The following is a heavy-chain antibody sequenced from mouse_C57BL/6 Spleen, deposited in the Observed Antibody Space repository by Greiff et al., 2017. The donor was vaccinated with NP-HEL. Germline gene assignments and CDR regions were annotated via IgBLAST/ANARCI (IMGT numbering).Heavy chain of an antibody. CDR2: IYPGNGDT. V-gene: IGHV1-5*01. J-gene: IGHJ2*01. CDR1: GYTFTSYW. Sequence: EVQLQQSGTVLARPGASVKMSCKTSGYTFTSYWMHWVKQRPGQGLEWIGAIYPGNGDTSYNQKFKGKAKLTAVTSASTAYMELSSLTNEDSAVYYCTRKITMVTPRGNYFDYWGQGTTLTVSS. D-gene: IGHD2-2*01. CDR3: TRKITMVTPRGNYFDY.